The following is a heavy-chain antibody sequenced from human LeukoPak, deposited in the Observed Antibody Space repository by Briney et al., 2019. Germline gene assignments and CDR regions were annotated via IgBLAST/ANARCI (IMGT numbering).Heavy chain of an antibody. Sequence: GGSLRLSCAASGFIFSSYNMNWVRQVPGRGLEWVSYISSSSSTIYYADSVKGRFTISRDNAKNSLYLQMNSLRAEDTAVYYCARDPQGIGSTSWNFDYWGQGTLVTVSS. CDR2: ISSSSSTI. CDR1: GFIFSSYN. J-gene: IGHJ4*02. V-gene: IGHV3-48*01. CDR3: ARDPQGIGSTSWNFDY. D-gene: IGHD2-2*01.